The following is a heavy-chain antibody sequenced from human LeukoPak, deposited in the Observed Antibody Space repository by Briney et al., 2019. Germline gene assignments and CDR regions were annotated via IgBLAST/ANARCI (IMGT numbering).Heavy chain of an antibody. CDR2: IVVGSGNT. CDR1: GFTFTSSA. D-gene: IGHD3-10*01. V-gene: IGHV1-58*02. Sequence: GPSVKLSCKASGFTFTSSAMQWVRQARGQRLEWIGWIVVGSGNTNYAQKFQERVTITRDMSTSTAYMELSSLRSEDTAVYYCAAGYYGSGISVAFDIWGQGTMVTVSS. CDR3: AAGYYGSGISVAFDI. J-gene: IGHJ3*02.